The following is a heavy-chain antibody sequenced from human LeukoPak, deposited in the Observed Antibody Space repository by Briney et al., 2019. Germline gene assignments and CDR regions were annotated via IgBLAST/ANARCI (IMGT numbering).Heavy chain of an antibody. J-gene: IGHJ4*02. CDR3: ARATYYYDRPFDY. D-gene: IGHD3-22*01. V-gene: IGHV1-2*06. Sequence: ASVKVSCKASGYTLTDYYMHWVRQAPGQGLEWMGRINPNSGGTNYAQKFQGRVTMTRDTSISTAYMELSRLRSDDTAVYYCARATYYYDRPFDYWGQGTLVTVSS. CDR2: INPNSGGT. CDR1: GYTLTDYY.